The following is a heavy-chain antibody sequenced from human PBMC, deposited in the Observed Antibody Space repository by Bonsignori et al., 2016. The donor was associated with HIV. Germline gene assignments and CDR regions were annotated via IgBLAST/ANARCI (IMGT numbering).Heavy chain of an antibody. CDR3: AKTVATKVAKTYFDY. Sequence: WIRQPPGKGLEWVSAIYSGGSSTYYVDSVKGRFTISRDDSKNTLYLQMNSLGAEDTAVYYCAKTVATKVAKTYFDYWGQGTLVTVSS. D-gene: IGHD4-17*01. J-gene: IGHJ4*02. V-gene: IGHV3-23*03. CDR2: IYSGGSST.